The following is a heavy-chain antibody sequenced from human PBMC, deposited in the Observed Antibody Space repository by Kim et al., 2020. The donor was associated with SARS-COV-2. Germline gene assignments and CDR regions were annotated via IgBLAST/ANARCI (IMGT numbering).Heavy chain of an antibody. J-gene: IGHJ6*02. V-gene: IGHV3-33*01. Sequence: YAAAAKGRFTIPSDNSKNALNLQMNSLRGEDTAVYYCARDTRDYYGMDVWGQGTTVTVSS. CDR3: ARDTRDYYGMDV.